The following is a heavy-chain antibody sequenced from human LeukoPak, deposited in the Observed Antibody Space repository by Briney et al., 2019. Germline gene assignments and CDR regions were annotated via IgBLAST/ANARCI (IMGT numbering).Heavy chain of an antibody. V-gene: IGHV3-49*03. CDR1: GFTFGDSG. D-gene: IGHD3-3*01. CDR3: SRAPYFDFYMDV. J-gene: IGHJ6*03. Sequence: PGGSLRLXCTASGFTFGDSGMNWFRQAPGKGLEWVSFIRSKAYGGTIQYAASVKGRFTISRDDSKSIAYLQMNSLKTEDTAVYYCSRAPYFDFYMDVWGKGTTVIVSS. CDR2: IRSKAYGGTI.